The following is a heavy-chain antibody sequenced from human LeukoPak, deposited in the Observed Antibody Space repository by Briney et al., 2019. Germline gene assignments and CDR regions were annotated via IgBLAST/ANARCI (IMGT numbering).Heavy chain of an antibody. CDR3: ARALHSYGLSYYFDF. Sequence: GGSLRLSCAASGFTFSSYAMSWVRQAPGKGLEWVSAISGSGGSTYYADSVKGRFTISRDNSKNTLYLQMNSLRAEDTAVYLCARALHSYGLSYYFDFWGQGTLLTVSS. D-gene: IGHD3-16*01. V-gene: IGHV3-23*01. CDR1: GFTFSSYA. J-gene: IGHJ4*01. CDR2: ISGSGGST.